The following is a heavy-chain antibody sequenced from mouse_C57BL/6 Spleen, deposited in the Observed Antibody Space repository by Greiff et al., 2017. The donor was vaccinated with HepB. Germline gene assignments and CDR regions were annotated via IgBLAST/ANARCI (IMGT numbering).Heavy chain of an antibody. D-gene: IGHD2-1*01. V-gene: IGHV5-12*01. J-gene: IGHJ4*01. CDR1: GFTFSDYY. Sequence: EVQGVESGGGLVQPGGSLKLSCAASGFTFSDYYMYWVRQTPEKRLVWVAYISNGGGSTYYPDTVKGRFTIARDNAKNTMYLQMSRLKAEDAAMYYCAGVYYGNYEVDYWGQGTSVTVSS. CDR2: ISNGGGST. CDR3: AGVYYGNYEVDY.